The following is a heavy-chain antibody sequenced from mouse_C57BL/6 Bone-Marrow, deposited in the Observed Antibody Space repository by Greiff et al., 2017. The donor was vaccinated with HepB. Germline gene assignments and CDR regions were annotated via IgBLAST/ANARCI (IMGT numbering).Heavy chain of an antibody. CDR1: GYTFTDYY. J-gene: IGHJ4*01. CDR2: INPYNGGT. V-gene: IGHV1-19*01. Sequence: VQLQQSGPVLVKPGASVKMSCKASGYTFTDYYMNWVKQSHGKSLEWIGVINPYNGGTSYNQKFKGKATLTVDKSSSTAYMQLSSLTYEDSAVYYCARPYSNYSYYAMDYWGQGTSVTVAS. D-gene: IGHD2-5*01. CDR3: ARPYSNYSYYAMDY.